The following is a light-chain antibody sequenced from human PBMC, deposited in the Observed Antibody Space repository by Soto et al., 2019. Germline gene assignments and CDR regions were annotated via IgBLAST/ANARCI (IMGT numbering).Light chain of an antibody. V-gene: IGKV1-5*01. CDR2: HAS. CDR1: QSISSW. Sequence: DIQMTQSPSTLSASVGDRVTITCRASQSISSWLAWYQQKPGKAPKLLIYHASTLESGVPSRFIGSGSGTEFTLTISSLQPDDFATYYCQQYNSYWTFGQGTKVDIK. J-gene: IGKJ1*01. CDR3: QQYNSYWT.